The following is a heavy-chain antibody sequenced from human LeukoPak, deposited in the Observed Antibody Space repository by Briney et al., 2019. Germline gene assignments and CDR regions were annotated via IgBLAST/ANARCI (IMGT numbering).Heavy chain of an antibody. D-gene: IGHD3-16*01. V-gene: IGHV3-74*01. J-gene: IGHJ4*02. CDR1: GLIFSNSW. CDR3: VPSLGARDY. CDR2: INPDGTST. Sequence: GGSLRLSCVASGLIFSNSWMHWVRQAPGKGLVWVSRINPDGTSTTYADSVKGRFTVSRDNAKNTVFLQMNSLRAEDTAVYHCVPSLGARDYWGQETPVTVSS.